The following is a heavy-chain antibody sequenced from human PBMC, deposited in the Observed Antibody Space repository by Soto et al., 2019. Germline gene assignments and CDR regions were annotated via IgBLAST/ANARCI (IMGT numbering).Heavy chain of an antibody. Sequence: SETLSLTCTVSGGSISSYYWSWIRQPPGKGLEWIGYIYYSGSTNYNPSLKSRVTISVDTSKNQFSLELSSVTAADTAVYYRARGHGVISHLYYFDYWGQGTLVTVSS. V-gene: IGHV4-59*01. D-gene: IGHD3-16*02. CDR3: ARGHGVISHLYYFDY. CDR1: GGSISSYY. CDR2: IYYSGST. J-gene: IGHJ4*02.